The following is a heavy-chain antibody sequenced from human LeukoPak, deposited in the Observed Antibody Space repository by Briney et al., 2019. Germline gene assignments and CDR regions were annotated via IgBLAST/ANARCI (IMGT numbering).Heavy chain of an antibody. CDR2: INHSGST. V-gene: IGHV4-34*01. Sequence: SETLSLTCAVYGGSFSGYYWSWIRQPPGKGLEWIGEINHSGSTNYNPSLKSRVTISVDTSKNQFSLELSSVTAADTAVYYCARDEGLGNFDFWGQGTLVTISS. CDR3: ARDEGLGNFDF. D-gene: IGHD6-13*01. CDR1: GGSFSGYY. J-gene: IGHJ4*02.